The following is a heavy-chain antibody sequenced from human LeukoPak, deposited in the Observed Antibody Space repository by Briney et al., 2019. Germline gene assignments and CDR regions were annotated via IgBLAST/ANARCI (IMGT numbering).Heavy chain of an antibody. D-gene: IGHD3-22*01. V-gene: IGHV3-21*01. CDR3: ARGDYYDSSGYGY. CDR1: GFTFSSYS. J-gene: IGHJ4*02. CDR2: ISSSSSYI. Sequence: GGSLRLSCAASGFTFSSYSMNWVRQAPGKGLEWVSSISSSSSYIYYADSVKGRFTISRDKAKNSLYLQMNSLRAEDTAVYYCARGDYYDSSGYGYWGQGTLVTVSS.